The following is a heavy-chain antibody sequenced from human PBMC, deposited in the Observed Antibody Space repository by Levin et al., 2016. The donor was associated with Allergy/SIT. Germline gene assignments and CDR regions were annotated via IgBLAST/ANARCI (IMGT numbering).Heavy chain of an antibody. CDR2: IWYDGSNK. D-gene: IGHD4-17*01. CDR1: GFTFSSYG. Sequence: GGSLRLSCAASGFTFSSYGMHWVRQAPGKGLEWVAVIWYDGSNKYYADSVKGRFTISRDNSKNTLYLQMNSLRAEDTAVYYCAREATVTRAMDVWGQGTTVTVSS. V-gene: IGHV3-33*01. J-gene: IGHJ6*02. CDR3: AREATVTRAMDV.